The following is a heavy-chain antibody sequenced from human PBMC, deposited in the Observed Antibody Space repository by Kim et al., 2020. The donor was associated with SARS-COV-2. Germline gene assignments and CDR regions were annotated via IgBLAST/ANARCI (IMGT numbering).Heavy chain of an antibody. V-gene: IGHV1-3*01. CDR1: GYTFTSYA. CDR2: INAGNGNT. CDR3: ARDVRSSHGMDV. Sequence: ASVKVSCKASGYTFTSYAMHWVRQAPGQRLEWMGWINAGNGNTKYSQKFQGRVTITRDTSASTAYMELSSLRSEDTAVYYCARDVRSSHGMDVWGQGTTVTVSS. J-gene: IGHJ6*02. D-gene: IGHD6-6*01.